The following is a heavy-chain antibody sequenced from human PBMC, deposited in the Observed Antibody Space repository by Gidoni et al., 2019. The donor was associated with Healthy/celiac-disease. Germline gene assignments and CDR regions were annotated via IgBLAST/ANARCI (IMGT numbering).Heavy chain of an antibody. J-gene: IGHJ6*02. CDR1: GGSISSYY. D-gene: IGHD4-17*01. CDR3: ARGGLEADDYGDYVPYYYGMDV. V-gene: IGHV4-59*01. Sequence: QVQLQESGPGLVKPSETLSLTCTVSGGSISSYYWSWIRQPPGKGLEWIGYIYYSGSTNYNPSLKSRVTISVDTSKNQFSLKLSSVTAADTAVYYCARGGLEADDYGDYVPYYYGMDVWGQGTTVTVSS. CDR2: IYYSGST.